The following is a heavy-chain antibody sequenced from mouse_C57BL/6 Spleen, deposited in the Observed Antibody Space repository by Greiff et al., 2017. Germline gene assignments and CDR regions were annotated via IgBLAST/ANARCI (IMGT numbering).Heavy chain of an antibody. Sequence: LVESGAELVRPGASVTLSCKASGYTFTDYEMHWVKQTPVHGLEWIGAIDPETGGTAYNQKFKGKAILTADKSSSTAYMELRSLTSEDSAVYYCTRSGYSNYVGPWFAYWGQGTLVTVSA. V-gene: IGHV1-15*01. D-gene: IGHD2-5*01. CDR2: IDPETGGT. CDR3: TRSGYSNYVGPWFAY. CDR1: GYTFTDYE. J-gene: IGHJ3*01.